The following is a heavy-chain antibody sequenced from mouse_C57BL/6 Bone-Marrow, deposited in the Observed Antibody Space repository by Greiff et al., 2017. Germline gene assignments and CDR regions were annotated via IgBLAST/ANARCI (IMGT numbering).Heavy chain of an antibody. CDR2: ISGGGGNT. V-gene: IGHV5-9*01. CDR3: AREGRGPYYFDY. J-gene: IGHJ2*01. CDR1: GFTFSSYT. D-gene: IGHD3-3*01. Sequence: EVQGVESGGGLVKPGGSLKLSCAASGFTFSSYTMSWVRQTPEKRLEWVATISGGGGNTYYPDSVKGRFTISRDKAKNTRYLQMSSLRSEDTALDYCAREGRGPYYFDYWGQGTTLTVSS.